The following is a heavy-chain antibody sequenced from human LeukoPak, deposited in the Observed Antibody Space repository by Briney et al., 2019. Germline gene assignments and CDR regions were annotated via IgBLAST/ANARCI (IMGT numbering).Heavy chain of an antibody. D-gene: IGHD3-22*01. CDR1: GGSISSGSYY. V-gene: IGHV4-61*02. CDR2: IYTSGST. J-gene: IGHJ4*02. CDR3: ARVVEDYYDSSGYYCYFDY. Sequence: SETLSLTCTVSGGSISSGSYYWSWIRQPAGKGLEWIGRIYTSGSTNYNPSLKSRVTISVDTSKNQFSLKLSSVTAADTAVYYCARVVEDYYDSSGYYCYFDYWGQGTLVTVSS.